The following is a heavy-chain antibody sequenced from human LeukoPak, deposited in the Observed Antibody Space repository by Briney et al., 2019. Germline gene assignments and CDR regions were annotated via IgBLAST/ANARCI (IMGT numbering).Heavy chain of an antibody. J-gene: IGHJ6*02. D-gene: IGHD4-17*01. Sequence: GGSLRLSCAASGFTFSSYAMSWVRQAPGKGLEWVSAISGSGGSTYYADSVKGRFTISRDNSKNTLYLQMNSLRAEDTAVYYCAKAGGLPVTTLSPYYYYGMDVWGQGTTVTVSS. CDR2: ISGSGGST. CDR3: AKAGGLPVTTLSPYYYYGMDV. CDR1: GFTFSSYA. V-gene: IGHV3-23*01.